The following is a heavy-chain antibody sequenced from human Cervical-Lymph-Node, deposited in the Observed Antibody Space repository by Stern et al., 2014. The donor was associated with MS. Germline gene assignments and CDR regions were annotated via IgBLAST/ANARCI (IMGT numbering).Heavy chain of an antibody. CDR1: GGTFSSSYA. V-gene: IGHV1-69*09. CDR2: IIPILGLA. Sequence: VQLVESGAEVKKPGSSMNVSCKTSGGTFSSSYAITWMRQAPGHGLAWMGRIIPILGLANYAQKFQGRVTITADTSTSTTYMELSSLTSEDTAVYYCARGVVSNRAAATLHNLFDPWGQGTLVTVSS. CDR3: ARGVVSNRAAATLHNLFDP. J-gene: IGHJ5*02. D-gene: IGHD2-15*01.